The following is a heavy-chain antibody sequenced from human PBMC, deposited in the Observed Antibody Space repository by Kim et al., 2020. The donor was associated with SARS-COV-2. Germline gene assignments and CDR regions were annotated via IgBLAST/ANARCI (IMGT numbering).Heavy chain of an antibody. V-gene: IGHV3-15*01. J-gene: IGHJ4*02. D-gene: IGHD5-12*01. CDR1: GFTFSNAW. CDR3: TSSGYSGYDSSAFDY. Sequence: GGSLRLSCAASGFTFSNAWMSWVRQAPGKGLEWVGRIKSKTDGGTTDYAAPVKGRFTISRDDSKNTLYLQMNSLKTEDTAVYYCTSSGYSGYDSSAFDYWGQGTLVTVSS. CDR2: IKSKTDGGTT.